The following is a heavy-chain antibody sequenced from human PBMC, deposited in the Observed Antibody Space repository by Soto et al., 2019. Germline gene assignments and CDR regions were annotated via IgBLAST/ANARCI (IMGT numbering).Heavy chain of an antibody. V-gene: IGHV1-69*13. D-gene: IGHD1-26*01. CDR2: IIPIFGTA. Sequence: ASVKVSCKASGGTFSSYAISWVRQAPGQGLEWMGGIIPIFGTANYAQKFQGRVTITADESTSTAYMELSSLRSEDTAVYYCAREVSGSYGRWTAAFDIWGQGTMVTVSS. J-gene: IGHJ3*02. CDR3: AREVSGSYGRWTAAFDI. CDR1: GGTFSSYA.